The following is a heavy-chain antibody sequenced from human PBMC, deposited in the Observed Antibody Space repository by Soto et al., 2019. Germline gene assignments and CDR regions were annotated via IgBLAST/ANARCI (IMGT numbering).Heavy chain of an antibody. CDR3: AKDHRISGGERIDY. J-gene: IGHJ4*02. D-gene: IGHD2-21*01. V-gene: IGHV3-23*01. CDR1: GFTFSSYA. Sequence: EVQLLESGGGLVQPGGSLRLSCAASGFTFSSYAMSWVRQAPGKGLEWVSAISGSGGSTYYADSVKGRFNISRDNSKNTLYRQMNSLRAGDTDVYYCAKDHRISGGERIDYWGQGTLVTVSS. CDR2: ISGSGGST.